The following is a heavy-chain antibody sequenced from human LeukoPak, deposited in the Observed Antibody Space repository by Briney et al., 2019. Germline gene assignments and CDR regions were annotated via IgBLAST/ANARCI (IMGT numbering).Heavy chain of an antibody. J-gene: IGHJ4*02. V-gene: IGHV1-18*01. CDR2: ISAYNGNT. CDR1: GYTFTSYG. Sequence: ASVKVSCKASGYTFTSYGISWVRQAPGQGLEWMGWISAYNGNTNYAQKFQGRVTMTRDTSTSTVYMELSSLRSEDTAVYYCARTLYYYDSSAFDYWGQGTLVTVSS. CDR3: ARTLYYYDSSAFDY. D-gene: IGHD3-22*01.